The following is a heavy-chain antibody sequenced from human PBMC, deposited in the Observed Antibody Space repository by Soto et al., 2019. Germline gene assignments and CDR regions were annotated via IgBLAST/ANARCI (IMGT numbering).Heavy chain of an antibody. CDR1: GYNFFDYG. D-gene: IGHD1-1*01. Sequence: QIQLVQSGAEVKKPGASVKVSCKASGYNFFDYGVIWVRQAPGQGLERMGWFSPKSGNTDYARKVQGRVTMTTDISTSTAYMELRVLISDDTGVYYCARVRTVSSIGPLLVWGQGTLVSVSS. CDR2: FSPKSGNT. J-gene: IGHJ1*01. CDR3: ARVRTVSSIGPLLV. V-gene: IGHV1-18*01.